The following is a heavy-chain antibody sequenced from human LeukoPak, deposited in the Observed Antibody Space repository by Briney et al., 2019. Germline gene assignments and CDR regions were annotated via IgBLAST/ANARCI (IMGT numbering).Heavy chain of an antibody. CDR3: ARQGYCSSTNCYVDY. CDR1: GDSIGSSSYY. V-gene: IGHV4-39*01. D-gene: IGHD2-2*01. CDR2: IYYSGTT. Sequence: SETLSLTCTVSGDSIGSSSYYWGWIRQPPGKGLEWIGSIYYSGTTYYNPSLKSRVTISVDTSKNQFSLKLTSVTAADTAVYYCARQGYCSSTNCYVDYWGQGTLVTVSS. J-gene: IGHJ4*02.